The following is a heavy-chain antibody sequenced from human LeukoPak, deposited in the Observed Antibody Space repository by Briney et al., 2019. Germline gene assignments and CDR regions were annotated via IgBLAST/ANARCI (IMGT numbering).Heavy chain of an antibody. CDR1: GYTLTELS. J-gene: IGHJ5*02. V-gene: IGHV1-24*01. D-gene: IGHD3-22*01. Sequence: ASVKVSCKVSGYTLTELSMHWVRQAPGKGLEWMGGFDPEDGETIYAQKFQGRVTMTEDTSTDTAYMELSSLRSEDTAVYYCARARKVYYYDSSGPGWFDPWGQGTLVTVSS. CDR3: ARARKVYYYDSSGPGWFDP. CDR2: FDPEDGET.